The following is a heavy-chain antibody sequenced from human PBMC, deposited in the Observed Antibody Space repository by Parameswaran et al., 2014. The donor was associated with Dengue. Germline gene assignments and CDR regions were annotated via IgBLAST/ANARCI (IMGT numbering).Heavy chain of an antibody. CDR2: INSDGSST. D-gene: IGHD4-23*01. Sequence: WIRQPPGKGLVWVSRINSDGSSTSYADSVKGRFTISRDNAKNTLYLQMNSLRAEDTAVYYCARGIPRWYYYGMDVWGQGTTVTVSS. CDR3: ARGIPRWYYYGMDV. V-gene: IGHV3-74*01. J-gene: IGHJ6*02.